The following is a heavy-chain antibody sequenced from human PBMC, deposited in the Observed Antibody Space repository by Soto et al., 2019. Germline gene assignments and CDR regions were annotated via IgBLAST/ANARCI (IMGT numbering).Heavy chain of an antibody. CDR1: GGSFSGYY. Sequence: PSETLSLTCAVYGGSFSGYYWSWIRQPPGKGLEWIGEINHSGSTNYNPSLKSRVTISVDTSKNQFSLKLSSVTAADTAVYYCARGVLLLPYYYYYYGMDVWGQGTTGTVS. CDR2: INHSGST. D-gene: IGHD2-15*01. J-gene: IGHJ6*02. V-gene: IGHV4-34*01. CDR3: ARGVLLLPYYYYYYGMDV.